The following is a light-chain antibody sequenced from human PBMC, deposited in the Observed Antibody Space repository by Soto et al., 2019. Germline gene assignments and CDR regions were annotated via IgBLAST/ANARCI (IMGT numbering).Light chain of an antibody. Sequence: QSVLTQPASVSESPGQSITISCTGTNSDVGGYNYVSWYQQHPGKAPKLMIFGVSRRPSGVSNRFSGSKSGNTASLTISGLQTEDEADYYCSSYTSRSIYVFGTGTKVTVL. CDR1: NSDVGGYNY. CDR2: GVS. J-gene: IGLJ1*01. CDR3: SSYTSRSIYV. V-gene: IGLV2-14*01.